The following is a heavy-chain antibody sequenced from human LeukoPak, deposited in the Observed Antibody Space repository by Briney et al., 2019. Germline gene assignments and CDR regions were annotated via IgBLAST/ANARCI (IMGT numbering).Heavy chain of an antibody. V-gene: IGHV3-7*01. CDR1: GFSFTNYW. J-gene: IGHJ4*02. Sequence: QPGGSLRLSCAASGFSFTNYWMSWVRQAPGKGLEWVANVKEDGTTKQYVDSVKGRFTISRDNAKNSLYLQMDSLRAEDTAVYYCGSQEVVPLWGQGTLVSVSS. D-gene: IGHD2-15*01. CDR2: VKEDGTTK. CDR3: GSQEVVPL.